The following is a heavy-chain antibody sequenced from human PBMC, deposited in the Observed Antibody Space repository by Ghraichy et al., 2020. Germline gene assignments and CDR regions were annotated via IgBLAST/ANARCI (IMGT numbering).Heavy chain of an antibody. J-gene: IGHJ4*02. CDR3: ARATGTTFSFDY. D-gene: IGHD1-7*01. CDR2: ISYDGSNK. CDR1: GFTFSSYA. Sequence: GGSLRLSCAASGFTFSSYAMHWVRQAPGKGLEWVAVISYDGSNKYYADSVKGRFTISRDNSKNTLYLQMNSLRAEDTAVYYCARATGTTFSFDYWGQGTLVTVSS. V-gene: IGHV3-30*04.